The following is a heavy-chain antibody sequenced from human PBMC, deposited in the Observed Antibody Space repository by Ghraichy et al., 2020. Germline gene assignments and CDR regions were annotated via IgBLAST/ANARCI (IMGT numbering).Heavy chain of an antibody. CDR1: GGSISSSNW. J-gene: IGHJ4*02. CDR2: IYHSGST. CDR3: ARDGTSSSGTAY. Sequence: GSLRLSCAVSGGSISSSNWWSWVRQPPGQGLEWIGEIYHSGSTNYNPSLKSRVTISVDKSKNQFSLKLSSVTAADTAVYYCARDGTSSSGTAYWGQGTLVTVSS. D-gene: IGHD6-13*01. V-gene: IGHV4-4*02.